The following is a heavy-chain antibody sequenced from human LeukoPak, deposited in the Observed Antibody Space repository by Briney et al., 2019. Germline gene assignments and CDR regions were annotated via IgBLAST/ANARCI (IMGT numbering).Heavy chain of an antibody. D-gene: IGHD1-26*01. CDR2: VYSGGST. Sequence: GGSLRLSCVASGFSTYSNYMSWVRQPPGKGLEWVSDVYSGGSTNHAESVRGRFIVSRDLSRNKIYLQMNDLRPEDTAVYYCARDLGWDNITSFHFWGQGVLVTVSS. CDR1: GFSTYSNY. J-gene: IGHJ4*02. CDR3: ARDLGWDNITSFHF. V-gene: IGHV3-66*02.